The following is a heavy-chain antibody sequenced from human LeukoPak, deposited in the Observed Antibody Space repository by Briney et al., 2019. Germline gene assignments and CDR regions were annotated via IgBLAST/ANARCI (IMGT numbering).Heavy chain of an antibody. J-gene: IGHJ6*02. D-gene: IGHD3-22*01. Sequence: PGGSLRLSCAASGFTVSSNYMSWVRQAPGKGLEWVSVIYSGGSTYYADSVKGRFTISRHNSKNTLYLQMNSLRAEDTAVYYCARGYYDSRGYYYYYYGVDVWGQGTTVTVSS. CDR2: IYSGGST. CDR3: ARGYYDSRGYYYYYYGVDV. V-gene: IGHV3-53*01. CDR1: GFTVSSNY.